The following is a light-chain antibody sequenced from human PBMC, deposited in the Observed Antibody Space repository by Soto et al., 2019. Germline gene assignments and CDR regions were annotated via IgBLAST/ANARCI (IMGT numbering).Light chain of an antibody. V-gene: IGKV1-5*01. J-gene: IGKJ1*01. CDR1: QSISVS. Sequence: IQMTQSPSTLSASVGDTVTITCRASQSISVSLAWYQQKPGKAPNRLIYDASTLQGGAPSRFSGSGSRTESTLTVTSLQPEDCATYFCQQYDKYSTSGHGTKVDVK. CDR3: QQYDKYST. CDR2: DAS.